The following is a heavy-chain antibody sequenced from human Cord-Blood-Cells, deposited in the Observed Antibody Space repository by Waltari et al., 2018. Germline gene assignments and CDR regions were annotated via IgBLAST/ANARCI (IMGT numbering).Heavy chain of an antibody. Sequence: QVQLVESGGGVVQPGRSLRLSCAASGFTFSRYDMHWVRQAPGKGLEWVAVISYDGSNKYYAESVKGRFTISRDNSKNTLYLQMNSLRAEDTAVYYCARDRATGTTYYYYGMDVWGQGTTVTVSS. J-gene: IGHJ6*02. CDR1: GFTFSRYD. CDR3: ARDRATGTTYYYYGMDV. D-gene: IGHD1-1*01. V-gene: IGHV3-30-3*01. CDR2: ISYDGSNK.